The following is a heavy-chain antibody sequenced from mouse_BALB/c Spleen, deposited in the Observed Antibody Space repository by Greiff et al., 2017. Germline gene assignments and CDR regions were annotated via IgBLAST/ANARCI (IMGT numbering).Heavy chain of an antibody. D-gene: IGHD2-3*01. CDR1: GFTFSSYA. CDR2: ISSGGST. CDR3: ARGRDDGYWFAY. Sequence: EVKVEESGGGLVKPGGSLKLSCAASGFTFSSYAMSWVRQTPEKRLEWVASISSGGSTYYPDSVKGRFTISRDNARNILYLQMSSLRSEDTAMYYCARGRDDGYWFAYWGQGTLVTVSA. V-gene: IGHV5-6-5*01. J-gene: IGHJ3*01.